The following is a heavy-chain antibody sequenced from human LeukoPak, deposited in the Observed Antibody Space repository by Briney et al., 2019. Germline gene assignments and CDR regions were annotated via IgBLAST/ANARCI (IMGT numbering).Heavy chain of an antibody. CDR3: AGSRVPYGLDV. D-gene: IGHD1-26*01. J-gene: IGHJ6*04. Sequence: SETLSLTCAVYGGSFSGYYWSWIRQPPGKGLEWIGEINHSGSTNYNPSLKSRVTISVDTSKNQFSLKLSSVTAADTAVYYCAGSRVPYGLDVWGKGTTVTVSS. V-gene: IGHV4-34*01. CDR1: GGSFSGYY. CDR2: INHSGST.